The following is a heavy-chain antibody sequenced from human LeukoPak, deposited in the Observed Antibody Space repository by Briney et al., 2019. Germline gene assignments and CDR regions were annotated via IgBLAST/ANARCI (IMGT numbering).Heavy chain of an antibody. J-gene: IGHJ4*02. CDR1: GGTFSSYA. D-gene: IGHD3-9*01. V-gene: IGHV1-2*02. CDR2: INLNSGGT. CDR3: ARSPDILTGENFDY. Sequence: GASVKVSCKASGGTFSSYAISWVRQAPGQGLEWMGWINLNSGGTNDAQKFQRRVTMTRDTSISTAYMELGRLRSGDTAVYYCARSPDILTGENFDYWGQGTLVTVSS.